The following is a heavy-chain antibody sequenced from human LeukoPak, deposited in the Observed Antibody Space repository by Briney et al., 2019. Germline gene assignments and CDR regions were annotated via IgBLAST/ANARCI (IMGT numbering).Heavy chain of an antibody. CDR2: STHKGGT. CDR1: GFTFSSYE. D-gene: IGHD3-10*01. Sequence: PGGSLRLSCAASGFTFSSYEMNWIRQSPGKGLDWIGESTHKGGTNYSPALKSRVTISVFTSKNQFSLSLSSVTAADTALYYCARGRRVGSSASGTYYKNSYFDFWAQGTLVTVSS. V-gene: IGHV4-34*01. CDR3: ARGRRVGSSASGTYYKNSYFDF. J-gene: IGHJ4*02.